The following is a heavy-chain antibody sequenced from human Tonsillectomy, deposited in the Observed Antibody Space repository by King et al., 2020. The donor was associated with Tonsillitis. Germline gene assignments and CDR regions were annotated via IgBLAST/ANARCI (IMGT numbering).Heavy chain of an antibody. CDR3: ARAVVGIGSFDY. CDR2: IYHSWST. J-gene: IGHJ4*02. CDR1: GGSISSGGYS. V-gene: IGHV4-30-2*01. D-gene: IGHD3-10*01. Sequence: LQLQESGSVLVKPSQTLSLTCSVSGGSISSGGYSWSWIRQPPGKGLERIGYIYHSWSTSYNPSLKSLVTISVDRSKNQFSLKLSSVTAADTAVYYCARAVVGIGSFDYWGQGTLVTVSS.